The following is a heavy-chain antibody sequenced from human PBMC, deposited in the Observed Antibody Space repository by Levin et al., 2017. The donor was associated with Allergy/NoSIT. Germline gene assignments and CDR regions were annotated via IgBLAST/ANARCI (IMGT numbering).Heavy chain of an antibody. J-gene: IGHJ4*02. V-gene: IGHV3-30*18. CDR2: ISYDGSNK. Sequence: GESLKISCAASGFTFSSYGMHWVRQAPGKGLEWVAVISYDGSNKYYADSVKGRFTISRDNSKNTLYLQMNSLRAEDTAVYYCAKDLLGIAVAGPDYWGQGTLVTVSS. CDR1: GFTFSSYG. CDR3: AKDLLGIAVAGPDY. D-gene: IGHD6-19*01.